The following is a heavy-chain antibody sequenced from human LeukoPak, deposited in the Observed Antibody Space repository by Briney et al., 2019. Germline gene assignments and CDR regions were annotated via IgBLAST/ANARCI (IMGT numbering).Heavy chain of an antibody. Sequence: PGGSLRLSCAASGFTFSSYGMHWVRQAPGKGLEWVAFTRYDESNKYYADSVKGRFTISRDNAKNTLYLQMNSLRAEDTAVYYCARDGVEFYNWFDPWGQGTLVTVSS. D-gene: IGHD2-21*01. J-gene: IGHJ5*02. V-gene: IGHV3-30*02. CDR2: TRYDESNK. CDR3: ARDGVEFYNWFDP. CDR1: GFTFSSYG.